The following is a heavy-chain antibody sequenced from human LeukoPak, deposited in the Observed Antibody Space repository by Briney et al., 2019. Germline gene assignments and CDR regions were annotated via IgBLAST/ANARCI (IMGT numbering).Heavy chain of an antibody. J-gene: IGHJ4*02. CDR1: GFTFNSYW. CDR2: IETDGSFS. D-gene: IGHD4-17*01. V-gene: IGHV3-74*01. CDR3: VKDRTTVTLFDY. Sequence: GGSLRLSCAASGFTFNSYWMHWVRQAPGKGLVWVSRIETDGSFSDYADAVKGRFTISRDNAKNTLYLQMNSQRAEDSAVYYCVKDRTTVTLFDYWGQGALVTVSS.